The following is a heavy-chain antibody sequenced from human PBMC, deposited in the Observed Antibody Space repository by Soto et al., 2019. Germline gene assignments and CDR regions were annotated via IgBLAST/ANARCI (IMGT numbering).Heavy chain of an antibody. CDR1: GFAVSDSY. V-gene: IGHV3-66*04. J-gene: IGHJ1*01. CDR3: ARLAASKAGAEYFQN. Sequence: EVQLVESGGGLVQPGGSLRLSCAVSGFAVSDSYLGWVRQAPGKGLEWVSVIYRIGTTYYADSVKGRFTISRDNSKNTLDLEMNTLGVEDTAVYHCARLAASKAGAEYFQNWGQGSLVTVSS. D-gene: IGHD6-13*01. CDR2: IYRIGTT.